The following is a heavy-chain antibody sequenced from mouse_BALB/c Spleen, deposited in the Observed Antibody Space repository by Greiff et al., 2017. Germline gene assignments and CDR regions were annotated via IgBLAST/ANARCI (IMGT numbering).Heavy chain of an antibody. CDR2: IDPANGNT. D-gene: IGHD2-4*01. CDR1: GFNIKDTY. Sequence: EVQLVESGAELVKPGASVKLSCTASGFNIKDTYMHWVKQRPEQGLEWIGRIDPANGNTKYDPKFQGKATITADTSSNTAYLQLSSLTSEDTAVYYCAYYDLYAMDYWGQGTSVTVSS. V-gene: IGHV14-3*02. CDR3: AYYDLYAMDY. J-gene: IGHJ4*01.